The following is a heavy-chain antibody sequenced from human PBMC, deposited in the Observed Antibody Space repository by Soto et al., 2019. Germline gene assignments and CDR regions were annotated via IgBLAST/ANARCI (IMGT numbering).Heavy chain of an antibody. J-gene: IGHJ4*02. Sequence: QVQLVQSGAEVKKPGASVKVSCKASGYTFTSYGISWVRQAPGQGLEWMGWISAYNGNTNYEQKLQDRVTKTTDTATSTAYMELRSLRTDDTAVYYCAYSSSLVEGLDYRGQGTLVTVSS. CDR1: GYTFTSYG. CDR3: AYSSSLVEGLDY. V-gene: IGHV1-18*01. CDR2: ISAYNGNT. D-gene: IGHD6-13*01.